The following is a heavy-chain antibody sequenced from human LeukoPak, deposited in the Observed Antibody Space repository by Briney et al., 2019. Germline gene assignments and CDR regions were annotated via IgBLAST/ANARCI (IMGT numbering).Heavy chain of an antibody. CDR1: GGSISSGGYS. CDR3: ARGVRGGVPAHSPSKYYFDY. J-gene: IGHJ4*02. V-gene: IGHV4-30-2*01. D-gene: IGHD2-8*02. CDR2: IYHSGST. Sequence: PSETLSLTCAVSGGSISSGGYSWSWIRQPPGKGLEWVGYIYHSGSTYYNPSLKSRVTISVDRSKNQFSLKLSSVTAADTAVYYCARGVRGGVPAHSPSKYYFDYWGQGTLVTVSS.